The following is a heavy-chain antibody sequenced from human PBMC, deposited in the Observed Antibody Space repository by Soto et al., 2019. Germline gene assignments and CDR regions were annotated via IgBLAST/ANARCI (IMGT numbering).Heavy chain of an antibody. V-gene: IGHV4-59*01. CDR3: ARYGGTYYVY. Sequence: QVQLQESGPGLVKPSETLSLICTVSGGPINNYYWSWIRQPPGKGLEWIGFMSYSGSSNYNPSLKSRVTISVDTSKNQFSLKLSSVTAADTAVYYCARYGGTYYVYWGQGALVTVSS. D-gene: IGHD1-26*01. J-gene: IGHJ4*02. CDR1: GGPINNYY. CDR2: MSYSGSS.